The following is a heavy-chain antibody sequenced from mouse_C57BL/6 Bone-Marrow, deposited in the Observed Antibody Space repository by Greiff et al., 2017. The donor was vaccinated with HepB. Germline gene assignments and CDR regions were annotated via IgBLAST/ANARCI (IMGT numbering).Heavy chain of an antibody. D-gene: IGHD1-1*01. V-gene: IGHV7-1*01. CDR2: SRNKANDYTT. Sequence: EVKLVESGGGLVQSGRSLRLSCATSGFTFSDFYMEWVRQAPGKGLEWIAASRNKANDYTTEYSASVKGRFIVSRDTSQSILYLQMNALRAEDTAIYYCARDYYGYYAMDYWGQGTSVTVSS. J-gene: IGHJ4*01. CDR1: GFTFSDFY. CDR3: ARDYYGYYAMDY.